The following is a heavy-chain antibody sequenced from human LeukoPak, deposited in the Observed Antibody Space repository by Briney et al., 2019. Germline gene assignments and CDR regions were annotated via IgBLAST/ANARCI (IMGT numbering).Heavy chain of an antibody. CDR1: GGSISPYH. J-gene: IGHJ4*02. CDR3: ARHLDYYGSGSYEY. CDR2: ISYSGST. D-gene: IGHD3-10*01. V-gene: IGHV4-59*08. Sequence: SETLSLTCAVSGGSISPYHWTWIRQPPGKGLEWIGYISYSGSTNYNPSLKSRVTISIDTSKSQFSLKLSSVTAADTAVYFCARHLDYYGSGSYEYWGQGTLITVSS.